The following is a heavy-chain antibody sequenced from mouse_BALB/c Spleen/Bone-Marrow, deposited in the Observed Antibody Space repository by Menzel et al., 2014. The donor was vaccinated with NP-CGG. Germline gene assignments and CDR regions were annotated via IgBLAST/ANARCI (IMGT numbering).Heavy chain of an antibody. CDR1: GYTFTDYA. J-gene: IGHJ1*01. CDR3: GRGEGYDGWYFDV. CDR2: ISTYSGNT. Sequence: QVQLQQPGPELVRPGVSVKISCKGSGYTFTDYAMHWVKQSHAKSLEWIGVISTYSGNTNYNQKFKGKATMTVDKSSSTNYMVLPRMTTDDSAIYYCGRGEGYDGWYFDVWGAGTTVTVSS. V-gene: IGHV1S137*01. D-gene: IGHD3-1*01.